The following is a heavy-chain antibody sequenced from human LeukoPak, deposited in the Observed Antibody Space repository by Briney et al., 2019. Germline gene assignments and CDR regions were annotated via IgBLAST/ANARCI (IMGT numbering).Heavy chain of an antibody. CDR1: GYTFTGYY. J-gene: IGHJ4*02. CDR2: INPNSGGT. D-gene: IGHD3-10*01. CDR3: ARDYMVRGVEGY. Sequence: ASVKVSCKASGYTFTGYYMHWVRQAPGQGLEWMGRINPNSGGTNYAQKFQGRVTMTRDTSISTANMELSRLRSDDTAVYYCARDYMVRGVEGYWGQGTLVTVSS. V-gene: IGHV1-2*06.